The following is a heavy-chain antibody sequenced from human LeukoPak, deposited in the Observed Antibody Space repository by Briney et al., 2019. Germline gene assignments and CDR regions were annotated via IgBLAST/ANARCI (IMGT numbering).Heavy chain of an antibody. CDR2: ISWNSGSI. V-gene: IGHV3-9*01. CDR1: GFTFSSYA. D-gene: IGHD3-22*01. J-gene: IGHJ5*02. Sequence: GGSLRLSCAASGFTFSSYAMSWVRQAPGKGLEWVSGISWNSGSIGYADSVKGRFTISRDNAKNSLYLQMNSLRAEDTALYYCAKGDSSGQPWFDPWGQGTLVTVSS. CDR3: AKGDSSGQPWFDP.